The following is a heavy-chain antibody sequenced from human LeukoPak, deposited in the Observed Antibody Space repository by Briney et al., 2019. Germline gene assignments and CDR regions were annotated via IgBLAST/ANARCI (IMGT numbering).Heavy chain of an antibody. V-gene: IGHV1-69*05. CDR2: IIPIFGTA. CDR3: ARGLRSSPDRWGYFDY. CDR1: GGTFSSYA. Sequence: ASVKVSCKASGGTFSSYAISWVRQAPGQGLEWMGGIIPIFGTANYAQKFQGRVTITTDESTSTAYMELSSLRSEDTAVYYCARGLRSSPDRWGYFDYWGQGTLVTVSS. J-gene: IGHJ4*02. D-gene: IGHD6-6*01.